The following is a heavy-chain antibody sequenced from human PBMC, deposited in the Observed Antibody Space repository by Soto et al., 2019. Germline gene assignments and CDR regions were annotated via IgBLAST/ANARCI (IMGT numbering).Heavy chain of an antibody. V-gene: IGHV3-30*18. Sequence: GGSLRLSCAASGFSFITYGMHWVRQAPGKGLEWVAFISNDGSNKYYADSVKGRFTISRDNSKNTLYLQMNSLRAEDTAVYYCAKDRYYFDYWGQGTLVTVSS. J-gene: IGHJ4*02. CDR1: GFSFITYG. CDR2: ISNDGSNK. CDR3: AKDRYYFDY.